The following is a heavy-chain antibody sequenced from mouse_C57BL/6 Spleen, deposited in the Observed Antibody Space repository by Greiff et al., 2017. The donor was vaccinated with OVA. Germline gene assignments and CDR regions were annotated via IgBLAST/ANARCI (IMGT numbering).Heavy chain of an antibody. J-gene: IGHJ3*01. CDR1: GYTFTDYE. CDR3: TRGATVVATRMDY. V-gene: IGHV1-15*01. D-gene: IGHD1-1*01. CDR2: IDPETGGT. Sequence: VQLQQSGAELVRPGASVTLSCKASGYTFTDYEMHWVKQTPVHGLEWIGAIDPETGGTAYNQKFKGKAILTADKSSSTAYMELRSLTSEDSAVYYCTRGATVVATRMDYWGQGTLVTVSA.